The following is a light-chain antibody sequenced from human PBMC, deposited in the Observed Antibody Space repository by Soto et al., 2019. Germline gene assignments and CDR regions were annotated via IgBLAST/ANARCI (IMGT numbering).Light chain of an antibody. CDR2: STS. CDR3: QQYGGSSWT. CDR1: QRFGSSN. V-gene: IGKV3-20*01. J-gene: IGKJ1*01. Sequence: EIVLTQSPGTLSLSPGERGPLSCRASQRFGSSNLAWYQQKPGQAPRLLIYSTSTRATGIPDRFSGSGSGTDFTLTISKLEPGDFALYYCQQYGGSSWTFGQGTKVDIK.